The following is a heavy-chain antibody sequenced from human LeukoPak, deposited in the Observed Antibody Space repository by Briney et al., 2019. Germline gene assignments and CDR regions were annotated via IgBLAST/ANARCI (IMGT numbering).Heavy chain of an antibody. CDR1: GGTFSSYA. J-gene: IGHJ4*02. CDR3: ARADNYDILTGYYIFDY. D-gene: IGHD3-9*01. Sequence: GSSVKVSCXASGGTFSSYAISWVRQAPGQGLEWMGGIIPIFGTANYAQKFQGRVTITTDESTSTAYMELSSLRSEDTAVYYCARADNYDILTGYYIFDYWGQGTLVTVSS. CDR2: IIPIFGTA. V-gene: IGHV1-69*05.